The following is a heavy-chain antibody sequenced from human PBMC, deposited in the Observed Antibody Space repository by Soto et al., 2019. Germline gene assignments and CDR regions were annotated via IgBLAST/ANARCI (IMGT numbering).Heavy chain of an antibody. CDR1: GFTXSNYA. CDR2: LSYDGNNK. D-gene: IGHD2-21*01. Sequence: QVQLVESGGGVVQPGRSLRLSCAASGFTXSNYAMYWVRQAPGKGLEWVAVLSYDGNNKYYADSVKGRFTISRDNSKNTLYLQMNSLRVEDTAVYYCARAGCDXXXXXXXXXXXXGMDVWGQGTTVTVSS. V-gene: IGHV3-30-3*01. CDR3: ARAGCDXXXXXXXXXXXXGMDV. J-gene: IGHJ6*02.